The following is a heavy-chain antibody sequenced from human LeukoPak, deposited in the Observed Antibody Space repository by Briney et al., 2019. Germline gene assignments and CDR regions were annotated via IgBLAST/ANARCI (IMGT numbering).Heavy chain of an antibody. V-gene: IGHV3-64*01. Sequence: GGSLRLSCAASGFTFSSYAMHWVRQAPGKGLEYVSAISSNGGSTYYANSVKGRFTTSRDNSKNTLYLQMGSLRAEDMAVYYCARDRDSSSWYTTYYYYYMDVWGKGTTVTVSS. CDR3: ARDRDSSSWYTTYYYYYMDV. CDR1: GFTFSSYA. J-gene: IGHJ6*03. CDR2: ISSNGGST. D-gene: IGHD6-13*01.